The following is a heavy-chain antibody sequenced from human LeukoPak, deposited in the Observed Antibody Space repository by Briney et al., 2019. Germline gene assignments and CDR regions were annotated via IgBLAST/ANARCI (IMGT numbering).Heavy chain of an antibody. CDR3: AKDRGMFLVGYLDY. V-gene: IGHV3-23*01. CDR1: VLTLSRYG. CDR2: FSGSGGTT. D-gene: IGHD2-15*01. Sequence: GGSLRLSCAASVLTLSRYGMDSVRQAPGHGVEWVSGFSGSGGTTYYAESVKGRFTISRDNSKNTLYLQMNSLRAEDTAVYYCAKDRGMFLVGYLDYWGQGTLVTVSS. J-gene: IGHJ4*02.